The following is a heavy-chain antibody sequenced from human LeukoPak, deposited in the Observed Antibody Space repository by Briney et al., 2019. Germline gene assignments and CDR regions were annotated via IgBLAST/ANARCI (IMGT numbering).Heavy chain of an antibody. Sequence: PGGSLRLSCAASGFTFSSYAMSWVRQAPGKGLEWVSAISGSGGNTYYADSVKGRFTISRDNSKNTLYLQMNGLRAEDTAIYYCAKGNYGYYFDYWGQGTLVTVSS. J-gene: IGHJ4*02. CDR3: AKGNYGYYFDY. CDR2: ISGSGGNT. V-gene: IGHV3-23*01. D-gene: IGHD4-11*01. CDR1: GFTFSSYA.